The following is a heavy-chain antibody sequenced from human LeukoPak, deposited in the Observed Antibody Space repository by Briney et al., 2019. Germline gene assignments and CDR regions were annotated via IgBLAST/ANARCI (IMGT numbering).Heavy chain of an antibody. J-gene: IGHJ5*01. Sequence: GGSLRLACEASGFTFSTYAMSWVRQAPGKGLEWASALSGASSFTMYADFAKGRFTISRDNSKNTLYLQIDGLRVEDTALYYCAKGCDSSDCDASRLFDSWGQGTLVTVSS. V-gene: IGHV3-23*01. D-gene: IGHD2-2*01. CDR3: AKGCDSSDCDASRLFDS. CDR1: GFTFSTYA. CDR2: LSGASSFT.